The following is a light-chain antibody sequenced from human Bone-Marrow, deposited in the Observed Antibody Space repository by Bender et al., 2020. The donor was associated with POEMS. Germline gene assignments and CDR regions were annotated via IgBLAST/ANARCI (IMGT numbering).Light chain of an antibody. V-gene: IGLV3-21*01. CDR2: YDH. CDR1: NIGSLS. J-gene: IGLJ2*01. CDR3: QAWDSTIAYV. Sequence: SYVLSQPPSVSVAPGKTASITCGGKNIGSLSVHWYQHKPGQAPLKVMYYDHDRPSGIPERFSGSNSGNTATLTISGTQTMDEADYYCQAWDSTIAYVFGGGTKLTVL.